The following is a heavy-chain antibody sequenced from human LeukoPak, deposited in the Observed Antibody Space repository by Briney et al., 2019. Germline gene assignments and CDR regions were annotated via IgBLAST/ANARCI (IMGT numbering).Heavy chain of an antibody. V-gene: IGHV3-21*01. Sequence: PGGSLRLSCAASGFTFSSYSMDWVRQAPGKGLEWVSSISSSSSSIYYADSVKGRFTISRDNAKNSLYLQMNSLRAEDTAVYYCAAHFDFWSGYPYYFDYWGQGTLVTVSS. CDR2: ISSSSSSI. J-gene: IGHJ4*02. CDR3: AAHFDFWSGYPYYFDY. D-gene: IGHD3-3*01. CDR1: GFTFSSYS.